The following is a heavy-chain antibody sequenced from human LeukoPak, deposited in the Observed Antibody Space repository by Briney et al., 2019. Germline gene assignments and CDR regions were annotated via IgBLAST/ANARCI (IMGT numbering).Heavy chain of an antibody. CDR2: ISGSGGST. CDR3: TKDPGLDDDPFFDY. J-gene: IGHJ4*02. V-gene: IGHV3-23*01. D-gene: IGHD3/OR15-3a*01. Sequence: GGSLRLSCAASGFTFSSYAMSWVRQAPGKGLEWVSAISGSGGSTYYADSVKGRFTISRDNSKNTLYLQMNSLRAEDTAVYFCTKDPGLDDDPFFDYWGQRTLVTVSS. CDR1: GFTFSSYA.